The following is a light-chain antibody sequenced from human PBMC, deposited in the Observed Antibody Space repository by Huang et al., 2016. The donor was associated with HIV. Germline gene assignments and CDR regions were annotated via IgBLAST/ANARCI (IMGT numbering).Light chain of an antibody. CDR1: QRVDSH. J-gene: IGKJ2*01. CDR3: QQYNSLPYT. V-gene: IGKV3-15*01. Sequence: EIVLTQSPATLSVSPGEGATLSCRASQRVDSHLAWYQQKPGQTPRLLIYGASTRATDIPDRFSGSGSRTQFTLTVSGLQSEDSAVYDCQQYNSLPYTFGQGTKLEIK. CDR2: GAS.